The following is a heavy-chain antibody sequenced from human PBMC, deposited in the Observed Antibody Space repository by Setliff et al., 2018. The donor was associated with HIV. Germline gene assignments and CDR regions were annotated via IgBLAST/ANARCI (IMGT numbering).Heavy chain of an antibody. CDR1: GGSVNVEY. CDR3: ARGGASSKYFDS. D-gene: IGHD2-15*01. V-gene: IGHV4-59*02. Sequence: PSETLSLTCTVSGGSVNVEYWSWLRQPPGKALEWIAWIHDSGTTNYNPSLKSRVTISRDTSKNQFSLKLSSVTPADTAVYYCARGGASSKYFDSWGQGTLVTSPQ. CDR2: IHDSGTT. J-gene: IGHJ4*02.